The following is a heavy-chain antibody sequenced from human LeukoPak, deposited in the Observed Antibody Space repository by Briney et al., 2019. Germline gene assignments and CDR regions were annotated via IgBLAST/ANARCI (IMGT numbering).Heavy chain of an antibody. V-gene: IGHV4-59*01. D-gene: IGHD3-22*01. CDR2: IYYSGST. CDR1: GGSISSYY. J-gene: IGHJ4*02. CDR3: ARLGQDYYDSSGYLDY. Sequence: SETLSLTCTVSGGSISSYYWSWLRQPPGKGLEWIGYIYYSGSTNYNPSLKSRVTISVDTSKNQFSLKLSSVTAADTAVYYCARLGQDYYDSSGYLDYWGQGTLVTVSA.